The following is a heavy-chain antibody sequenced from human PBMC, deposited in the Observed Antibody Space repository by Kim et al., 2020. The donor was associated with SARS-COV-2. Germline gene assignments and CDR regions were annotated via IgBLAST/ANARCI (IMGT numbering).Heavy chain of an antibody. Sequence: ASVKVSCKASGYTFTNYYIHWVRQAPGQGLEWMGIINPSGGSTSYAQKFQGRVTMTRDTSTSTVYMELSSLRSEDTAVYYCARDTPTTGKDYWGQGTLVTVSS. CDR1: GYTFTNYY. V-gene: IGHV1-46*01. J-gene: IGHJ4*02. CDR2: INPSGGST. CDR3: ARDTPTTGKDY. D-gene: IGHD4-17*01.